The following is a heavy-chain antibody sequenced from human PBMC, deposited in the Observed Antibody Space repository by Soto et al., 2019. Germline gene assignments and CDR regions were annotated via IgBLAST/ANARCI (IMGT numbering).Heavy chain of an antibody. CDR1: GFSFSSNW. CDR3: AKASGYDRDY. CDR2: INQDGSEK. Sequence: GGSLRLSCTASGFSFSSNWMSWVRQAPGKGPEWVANINQDGSEKYCADSVKGRFTISRDNAKNSLYLQMDSLRAEDTAEYYCAKASGYDRDYWGQGTLVTVSS. D-gene: IGHD5-12*01. J-gene: IGHJ4*02. V-gene: IGHV3-7*03.